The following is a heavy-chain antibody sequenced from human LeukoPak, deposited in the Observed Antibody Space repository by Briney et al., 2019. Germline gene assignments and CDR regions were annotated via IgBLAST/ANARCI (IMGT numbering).Heavy chain of an antibody. CDR3: ARHSSSSAEYFQH. CDR1: GSIFTSYW. V-gene: IGHV5-51*01. CDR2: IYPGDSDT. D-gene: IGHD6-6*01. J-gene: IGHJ1*01. Sequence: PGASLQISCKGSGSIFTSYWIGWVRQVPGKGLEGMGIIYPGDSDTRYSPSFQGQVTISADKSISTAYLQWSSLKASDTAMYYCARHSSSSAEYFQHWGQGTLVTVSS.